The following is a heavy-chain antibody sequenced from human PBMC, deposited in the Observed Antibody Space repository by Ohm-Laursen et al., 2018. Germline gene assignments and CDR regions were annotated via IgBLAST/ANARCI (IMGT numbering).Heavy chain of an antibody. CDR3: ASNNLAHDY. D-gene: IGHD2/OR15-2a*01. J-gene: IGHJ4*02. CDR1: GFTFSSYE. Sequence: GSLRLSCTAAGFTFSSYEMNWVRQAPGKGLEWVSYISSSGSTIYYADSVKGRFTISRDNAKNSLYLQMNSLRAEDTAVYYCASNNLAHDYWGQGTLVTVSS. CDR2: ISSSGSTI. V-gene: IGHV3-48*03.